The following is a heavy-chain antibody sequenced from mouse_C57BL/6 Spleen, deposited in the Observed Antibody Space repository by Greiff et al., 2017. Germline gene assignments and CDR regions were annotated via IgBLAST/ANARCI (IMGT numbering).Heavy chain of an antibody. CDR2: IDPETGGT. Sequence: VKLVESGAELVRPGASVTLSCKASGYTFTDYEMHWVKQTPVHGLEWIGAIDPETGGTAYNQKFKGKAILTADKSSSTAYMVLRSLTSEDSAVCYCSSYGNYAYFGCWGQGTTLTGSS. J-gene: IGHJ2*01. CDR3: SSYGNYAYFGC. V-gene: IGHV1-15*01. CDR1: GYTFTDYE. D-gene: IGHD2-1*01.